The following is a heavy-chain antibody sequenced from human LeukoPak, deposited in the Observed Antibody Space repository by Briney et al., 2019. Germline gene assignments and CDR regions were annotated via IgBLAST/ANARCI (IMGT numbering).Heavy chain of an antibody. CDR1: VGSISSGNW. D-gene: IGHD1-7*01. CDR2: IYYSGST. J-gene: IGHJ4*02. Sequence: PSGTLSLTCGVSVGSISSGNWWTWIRQPPGKGLEWIGYIYYSGSTKYNPSLKSRVTISVDASKTQFSLKLNSVTAANTAVYYCARGSRELYYFDYWGQGTLVTVSS. V-gene: IGHV4-61*01. CDR3: ARGSRELYYFDY.